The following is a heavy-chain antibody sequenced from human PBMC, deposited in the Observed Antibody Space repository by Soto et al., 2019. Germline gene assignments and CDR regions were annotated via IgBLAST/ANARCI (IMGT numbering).Heavy chain of an antibody. J-gene: IGHJ6*02. CDR1: GGTFSSYA. CDR3: ARDSPMYYDFWSGYSSV. CDR2: IIPIFGTA. D-gene: IGHD3-3*01. V-gene: IGHV1-69*06. Sequence: GASVKVSCKASGGTFSSYAISWVRQAPGQGLEWMGGIIPIFGTANYAQKFQGRVTITADKSTSTAYMELSSLRSEDTAVYYCARDSPMYYDFWSGYSSVWGQGTTVTVSS.